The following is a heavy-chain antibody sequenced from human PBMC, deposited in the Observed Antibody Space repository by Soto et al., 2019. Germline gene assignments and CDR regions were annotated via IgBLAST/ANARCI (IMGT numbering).Heavy chain of an antibody. CDR1: GGTFSSYA. Sequence: EASVKVSCKASGGTFSSYAISWVRQAPGQGLEWMGGINPICGSTNYAQKFQGWVTMTRDTSISTAYMELSRLRSDDTAVYYCARGSDFYDSRGRDGGLFAFDIWGQGTMVTV. CDR2: INPICGST. V-gene: IGHV1-2*04. J-gene: IGHJ3*02. D-gene: IGHD3-22*01. CDR3: ARGSDFYDSRGRDGGLFAFDI.